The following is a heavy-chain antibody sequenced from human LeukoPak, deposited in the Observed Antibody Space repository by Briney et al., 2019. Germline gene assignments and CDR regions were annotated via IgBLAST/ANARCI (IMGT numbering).Heavy chain of an antibody. J-gene: IGHJ4*02. CDR2: IYTSGST. CDR3: AIETYYYDSSGYLSYPSYGFDY. D-gene: IGHD3-22*01. CDR1: GGSISSYY. V-gene: IGHV4-4*07. Sequence: SETLSLTCTVSGGSISSYYWSWIRQPAGKGLEWIGRIYTSGSTNYNPSLKSRVTMSVGTSKNQFSLKLSSVTAADTAVYYCAIETYYYDSSGYLSYPSYGFDYWGQGTLVTVSS.